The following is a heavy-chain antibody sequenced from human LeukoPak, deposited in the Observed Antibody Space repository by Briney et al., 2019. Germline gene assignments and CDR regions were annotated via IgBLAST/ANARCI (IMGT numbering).Heavy chain of an antibody. J-gene: IGHJ4*02. Sequence: PGGSLRLSCAASGFTFSSYSMNWVRQAPGKGLEWVSSISSSSSYIYYADSVKGRFTISRDNAKNSLYLQMNSLRAEDTAVYYCAREGRVQTGYYFDYWGQGTLVTVSS. CDR3: AREGRVQTGYYFDY. CDR1: GFTFSSYS. CDR2: ISSSSSYI. V-gene: IGHV3-21*01. D-gene: IGHD3-16*01.